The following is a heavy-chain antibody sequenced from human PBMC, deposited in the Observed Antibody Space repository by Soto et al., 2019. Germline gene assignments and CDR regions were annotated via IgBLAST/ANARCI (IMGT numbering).Heavy chain of an antibody. V-gene: IGHV4-34*01. J-gene: IGHJ4*02. CDR1: GGSFSGYY. D-gene: IGHD2-2*02. CDR2: INRDGVT. Sequence: QVQLQQWGAGLLKPSETLSLSGAVFGGSFSGYYWGWIRQPPGKGLEWIGEINRDGVTNYNPSLKSRHTISVDTSKNQFSLKLNSVTAADTAVYYCARTATQCSSTSCYTVSLDFWGQRTLVTVSS. CDR3: ARTATQCSSTSCYTVSLDF.